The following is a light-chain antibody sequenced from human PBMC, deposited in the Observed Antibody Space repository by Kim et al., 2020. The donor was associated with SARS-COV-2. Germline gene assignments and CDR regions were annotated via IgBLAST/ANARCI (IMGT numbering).Light chain of an antibody. Sequence: SYELTQPPSVSVSPGQTASITCSGDKLGDKYACWYQQKPGQSPVLVIYQDSKRPSGIPERFSGSNSGNTATLTISGTQAMDEADYYCQAWDSHTGVFGGG. J-gene: IGLJ2*01. CDR1: KLGDKY. V-gene: IGLV3-1*01. CDR3: QAWDSHTGV. CDR2: QDS.